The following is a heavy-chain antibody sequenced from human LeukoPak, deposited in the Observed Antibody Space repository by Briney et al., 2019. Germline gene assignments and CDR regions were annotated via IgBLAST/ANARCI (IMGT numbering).Heavy chain of an antibody. D-gene: IGHD2-8*01. CDR1: GLTFSSDW. CDR2: INSDASTI. CDR3: AREDCTIGAVCSSLLDH. V-gene: IGHV3-74*01. J-gene: IGHJ4*02. Sequence: GSLRLSCAASGLTFSSDWMHWVRQVPGKGLVWVSRINSDASTINYADSVKGRFTISRDNAKNTLYLQMNNLRAEDTAVYYCAREDCTIGAVCSSLLDHWGRGTLVTVSS.